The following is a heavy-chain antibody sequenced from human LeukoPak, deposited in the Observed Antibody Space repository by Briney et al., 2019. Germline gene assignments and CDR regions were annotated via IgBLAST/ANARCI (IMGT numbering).Heavy chain of an antibody. Sequence: NPSETLSLTCAVYGGSFSGYYWSWIRQPPGKGLEWIGEINHSGSTNYNPSLKSRVTISVDTSKNQFSLKLSSVTAADTAVYYCARGPSEARNYYYDSSGYSVWGQGTLVTVSS. J-gene: IGHJ4*02. CDR3: ARGPSEARNYYYDSSGYSV. V-gene: IGHV4-34*01. CDR2: INHSGST. CDR1: GGSFSGYY. D-gene: IGHD3-22*01.